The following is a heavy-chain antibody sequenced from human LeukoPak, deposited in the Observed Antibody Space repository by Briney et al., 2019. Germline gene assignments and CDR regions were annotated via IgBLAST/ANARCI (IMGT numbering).Heavy chain of an antibody. J-gene: IGHJ4*02. D-gene: IGHD5-12*01. CDR1: GGSFSGYY. CDR2: IYYSGST. Sequence: SETLSLTCAVYGGSFSGYYWSWIRQPPGKGLEWIGYIYYSGSTNYNPSLKSRVTISVDTSKNQFSLKLSSVTAADTAVYYCAKGSIVALATIPAYFDYWGQGTLVTVSS. V-gene: IGHV4-59*01. CDR3: AKGSIVALATIPAYFDY.